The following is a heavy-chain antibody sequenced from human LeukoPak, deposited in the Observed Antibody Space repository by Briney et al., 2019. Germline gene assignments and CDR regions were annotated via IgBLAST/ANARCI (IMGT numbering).Heavy chain of an antibody. V-gene: IGHV3-48*01. CDR2: ISSSISTM. CDR1: GFTFSTYS. D-gene: IGHD3-10*01. Sequence: GGSLRLSCAASGFTFSTYSMNWVRQAPGKGLEWVSYISSSISTMYYADSVEGRFTISRDNAKTSLYLQMNGLRAEDTAVYYCAASITMFDYWGQGTLVTVSS. CDR3: AASITMFDY. J-gene: IGHJ4*02.